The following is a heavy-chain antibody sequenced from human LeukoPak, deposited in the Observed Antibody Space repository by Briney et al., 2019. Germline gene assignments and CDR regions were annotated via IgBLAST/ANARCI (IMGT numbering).Heavy chain of an antibody. D-gene: IGHD4-17*01. Sequence: SETLSLTCTVSGGSISSGSYYWSWIRQPAGKGLEWIGRIYTSGSTNYNPSLKSRVTISVDTSKNQFSLKLSSVTAADTAVYYCARDDYGDHAGWFDPWGQGTLVTVSS. V-gene: IGHV4-61*02. CDR2: IYTSGST. CDR1: GGSISSGSYY. J-gene: IGHJ5*02. CDR3: ARDDYGDHAGWFDP.